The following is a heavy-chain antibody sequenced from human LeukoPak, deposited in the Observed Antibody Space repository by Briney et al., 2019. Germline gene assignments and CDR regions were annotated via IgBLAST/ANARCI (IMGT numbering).Heavy chain of an antibody. V-gene: IGHV3-23*01. J-gene: IGHJ1*01. CDR3: AVKPVAGKGRGNGY. CDR1: GFTFSSYS. Sequence: GGSLRLSCAASGFTFSSYSMSWVRQAPGKGLEWVSAISGSGETTYYADSVKGRFTISRDNSKRTLYLQMDSVRAEDTAMYYCAVKPVAGKGRGNGYWGQGTLVTVSS. CDR2: ISGSGETT. D-gene: IGHD4-23*01.